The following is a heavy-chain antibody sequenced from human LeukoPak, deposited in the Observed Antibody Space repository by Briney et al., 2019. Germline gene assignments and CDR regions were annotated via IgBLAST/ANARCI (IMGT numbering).Heavy chain of an antibody. V-gene: IGHV4-30-2*01. D-gene: IGHD6-13*01. CDR2: IYHSGST. Sequence: SETLSLTCAVSGGSISSGGYSWSWLRQPPGKGLEWIGYIYHSGSTYYNPSLKSRVTISVDRSKNQFSLKLSSVTAADAAVYYCARGSSWYTFDYWGQGTLVTVSS. CDR3: ARGSSWYTFDY. CDR1: GGSISSGGYS. J-gene: IGHJ4*02.